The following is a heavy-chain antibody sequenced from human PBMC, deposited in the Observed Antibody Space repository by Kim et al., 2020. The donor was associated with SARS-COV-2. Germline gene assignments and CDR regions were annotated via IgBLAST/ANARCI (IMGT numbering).Heavy chain of an antibody. CDR1: GFTFSSYG. D-gene: IGHD3-22*01. J-gene: IGHJ4*02. V-gene: IGHV3-33*08. CDR3: ARDPFEVVVTFYFDY. CDR2: IWYDGSNK. Sequence: GGSLRLSCAASGFTFSSYGMHWVRQAPGKGLEWVAVIWYDGSNKYYADSVKGRFTISRDNSKNTLYLQMNSLRAEDMAVYYCARDPFEVVVTFYFDYWGQGTLVTVSS.